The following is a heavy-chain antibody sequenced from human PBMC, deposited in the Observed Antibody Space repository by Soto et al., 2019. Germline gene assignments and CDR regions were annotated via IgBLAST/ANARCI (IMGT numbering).Heavy chain of an antibody. CDR1: GFTFRSCW. Sequence: EVQLVESGGGLVQPGASLSLSCAASGFTFRSCWMHWVRQAPGKGLVWVSRINSDGSSTSYAGSVKGRFTISRDNAKNTLYLKMNSLRAEDTAVYYCVRTSLVVAAATREDYWGQGTLVTVSS. CDR3: VRTSLVVAAATREDY. D-gene: IGHD2-15*01. V-gene: IGHV3-74*01. CDR2: INSDGSST. J-gene: IGHJ4*02.